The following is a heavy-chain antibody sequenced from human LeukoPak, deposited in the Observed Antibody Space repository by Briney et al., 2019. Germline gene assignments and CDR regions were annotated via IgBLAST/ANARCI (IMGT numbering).Heavy chain of an antibody. CDR3: ARDVYLYSGSYFDP. CDR1: GFSFSTYS. D-gene: IGHD1-26*01. CDR2: ISSSSSYI. J-gene: IGHJ5*02. V-gene: IGHV3-21*04. Sequence: PGGSLRLSCAASGFSFSTYSLNWVRQAPGKGLEWVSSISSSSSYIYYADSVKGRFIISRDNAKNSLSLQMNSLRAEDTAVYYCARDVYLYSGSYFDPWGQGTLVTVSS.